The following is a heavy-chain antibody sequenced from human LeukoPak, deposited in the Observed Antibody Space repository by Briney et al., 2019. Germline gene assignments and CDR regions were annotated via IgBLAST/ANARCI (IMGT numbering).Heavy chain of an antibody. V-gene: IGHV1-69*04. Sequence: SVKVSCKASGGTFSSYAISWVRQAPGQGLEWTGRIIPILGIANYAQKFQGRVTITADKSTSTAYMELSSLRSEDTAVYYCARGLTTVHDYWGQGTLVTVSS. CDR1: GGTFSSYA. D-gene: IGHD4-17*01. CDR3: ARGLTTVHDY. J-gene: IGHJ4*02. CDR2: IIPILGIA.